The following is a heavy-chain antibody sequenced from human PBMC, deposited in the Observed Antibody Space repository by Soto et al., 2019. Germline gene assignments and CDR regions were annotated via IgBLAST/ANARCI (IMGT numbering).Heavy chain of an antibody. CDR1: GGSISSGGYH. D-gene: IGHD3-9*01. V-gene: IGHV4-31*03. CDR2: IYYSGST. Sequence: SETLSLTCTVSGGSISSGGYHWSWIRQHPGKGLEWIGYIYYSGSTYYNPSPKSRVTISVDTSKNQFSLKLSSVTAADTAVYYCARGDYDILTGYRRNWFGPWGQGTLVTVSS. J-gene: IGHJ5*02. CDR3: ARGDYDILTGYRRNWFGP.